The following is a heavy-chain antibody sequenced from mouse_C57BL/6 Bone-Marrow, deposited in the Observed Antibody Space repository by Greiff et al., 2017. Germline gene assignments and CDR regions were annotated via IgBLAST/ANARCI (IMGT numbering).Heavy chain of an antibody. CDR2: LYPGDGDT. CDR1: GYAFSSSW. D-gene: IGHD1-1*01. CDR3: ASNYYGRDY. J-gene: IGHJ2*01. V-gene: IGHV1-82*01. Sequence: VQLQQSGPELVKPGASVKISCKASGYAFSSSWMNWVKQRPGKGLEWIGRLYPGDGDTNYNGKFKGKATLTADKSSSTAYMQLSSLTSEDSAVYFCASNYYGRDYWGQGTTLTVSS.